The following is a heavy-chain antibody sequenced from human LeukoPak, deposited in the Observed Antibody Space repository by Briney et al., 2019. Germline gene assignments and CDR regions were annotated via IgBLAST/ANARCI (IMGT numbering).Heavy chain of an antibody. Sequence: PGGSLRLSCAASGFTFSSYSMNWVRQAPGKGLEWVSSISSSSSYIYYADAVKGRFTISRDNAKNSLYLQMNSLRAEDTAVYYCARDRGQYNWNYVPLYYFDYWGQGTLVTVSS. CDR2: ISSSSSYI. J-gene: IGHJ4*02. D-gene: IGHD1-7*01. CDR1: GFTFSSYS. V-gene: IGHV3-21*01. CDR3: ARDRGQYNWNYVPLYYFDY.